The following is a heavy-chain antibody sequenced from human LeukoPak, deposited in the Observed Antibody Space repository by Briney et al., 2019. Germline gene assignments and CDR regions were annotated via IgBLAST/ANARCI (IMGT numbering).Heavy chain of an antibody. D-gene: IGHD3-10*01. CDR2: FDPEDGET. Sequence: ASVKVSFKVSGYTLTELSMHWVRQAPGKGLEWMGGFDPEDGETIYAQKFQGRVTMTEDTSTDTAYMELSSLRSEDTAVYYCATDTYGSGSTYFDYWGQGTLVTVSS. V-gene: IGHV1-24*01. CDR1: GYTLTELS. J-gene: IGHJ4*02. CDR3: ATDTYGSGSTYFDY.